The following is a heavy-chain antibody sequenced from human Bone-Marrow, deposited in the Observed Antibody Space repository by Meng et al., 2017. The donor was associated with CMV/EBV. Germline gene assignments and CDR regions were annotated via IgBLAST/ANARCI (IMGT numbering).Heavy chain of an antibody. J-gene: IGHJ4*02. Sequence: VQLVESGGGLVQPGGSLRLSCAASGFIFSSYGMHWVRQAPGKGLEWVAVISYDGSNKYYADSVKGRFTISRDNSKNTLYLQMNSLRAEDTAVYYCAKDSHFDYWGQGTLVTVSS. CDR2: ISYDGSNK. CDR3: AKDSHFDY. CDR1: GFIFSSYG. V-gene: IGHV3-30*18.